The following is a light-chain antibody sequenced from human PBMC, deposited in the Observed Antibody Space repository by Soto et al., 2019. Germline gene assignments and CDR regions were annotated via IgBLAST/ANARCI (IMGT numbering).Light chain of an antibody. Sequence: EIVLSKSLATLSLSQGERATLSCRASQSVSSYLAWYQQKPGQAPRLLIYDASNRATDIPDRFIGSGSGTDFTLTISSLEPEDFAVYYCHQRSNWPPFTFGGGTKVDIK. CDR3: HQRSNWPPFT. CDR1: QSVSSY. J-gene: IGKJ4*01. CDR2: DAS. V-gene: IGKV3-11*01.